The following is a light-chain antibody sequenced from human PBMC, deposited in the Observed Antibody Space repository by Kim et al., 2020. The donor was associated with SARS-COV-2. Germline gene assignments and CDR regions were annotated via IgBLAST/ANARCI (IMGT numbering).Light chain of an antibody. J-gene: IGKJ1*01. CDR3: QQSNDWPPLT. CDR2: DAT. CDR1: QTIKNR. Sequence: SRGERATPSCRASQTIKNRLVWYQQKPGQAPRLLIYDATTRAPGIPARFIGSGSETDFTLTISSLQSEDFAVYYCQQSNDWPPLTFGQGTKVDIK. V-gene: IGKV3-15*01.